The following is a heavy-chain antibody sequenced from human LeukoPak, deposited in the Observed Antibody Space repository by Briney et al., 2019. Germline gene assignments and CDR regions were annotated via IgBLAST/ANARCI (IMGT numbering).Heavy chain of an antibody. CDR1: GFTFSVYS. V-gene: IGHV3-21*06. Sequence: GGSLRLSCAASGFTFSVYSMSWVRQAPGKGLEWVSSINRGSNHIYYADAVKGRFTISRDNAKNSLYLQMNSLRAEDTAIYYCARDSSGWSRDYWGQGTLVTVSS. J-gene: IGHJ4*02. CDR2: INRGSNHI. D-gene: IGHD6-19*01. CDR3: ARDSSGWSRDY.